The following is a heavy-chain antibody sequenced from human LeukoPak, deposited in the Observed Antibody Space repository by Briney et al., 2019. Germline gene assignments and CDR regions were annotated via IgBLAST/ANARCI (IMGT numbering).Heavy chain of an antibody. Sequence: GGSLTLSCAAAGLTFSSYSMNWVRQPPGKVMEWIAYISRGSSTIYYADSVKGRFNISRNNAKISLYLQMNSLRAEDTAVYYCARVLHKRNYDSSDYYGYWGQGTLVTVSS. V-gene: IGHV3-48*01. CDR1: GLTFSSYS. CDR3: ARVLHKRNYDSSDYYGY. J-gene: IGHJ4*02. CDR2: ISRGSSTI. D-gene: IGHD3-22*01.